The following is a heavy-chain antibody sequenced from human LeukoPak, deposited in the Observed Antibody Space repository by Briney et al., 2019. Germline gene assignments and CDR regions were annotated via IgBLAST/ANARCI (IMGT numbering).Heavy chain of an antibody. V-gene: IGHV3-21*01. CDR1: GFTFSSYS. D-gene: IGHD4-17*01. J-gene: IGHJ5*02. CDR3: ARALLTVSTFDP. CDR2: ISSSSSYI. Sequence: GGSLRLSCAASGFTFSSYSMNWVRQAPGKGLEWVSSISSSSSYIYYADSVKGRFTISRDNAKNSLYLQMNSLRAEDTAVYYCARALLTVSTFDPWGQGTLVTVSS.